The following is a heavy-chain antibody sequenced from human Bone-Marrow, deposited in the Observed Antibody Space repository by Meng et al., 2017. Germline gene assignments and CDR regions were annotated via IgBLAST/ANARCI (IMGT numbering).Heavy chain of an antibody. J-gene: IGHJ4*02. D-gene: IGHD6-13*01. Sequence: GESLKISCAASGFTFSSYAMSWVRQAPGKGLEWVSAISGSGGSTYYADSVKGRFTISRDNSKNTLYLQMNSLRAEDTAVYYCARDAGYSSSGPLDYWGPGTLVTVSS. CDR3: ARDAGYSSSGPLDY. V-gene: IGHV3-23*01. CDR1: GFTFSSYA. CDR2: ISGSGGST.